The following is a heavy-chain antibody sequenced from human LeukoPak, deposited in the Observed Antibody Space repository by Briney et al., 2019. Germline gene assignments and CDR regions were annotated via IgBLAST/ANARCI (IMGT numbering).Heavy chain of an antibody. Sequence: GGSLRLSCAASGFTFDDYAMHWVRQAPGKGLEWVSLISGDGGSTYYADSVKGRFTISRDNAKNSLYLQMNSLRAEDTAVYYCARDFIVGAKNWFDPWGQGTLVTVSS. J-gene: IGHJ5*02. D-gene: IGHD1-26*01. CDR1: GFTFDDYA. V-gene: IGHV3-43*02. CDR3: ARDFIVGAKNWFDP. CDR2: ISGDGGST.